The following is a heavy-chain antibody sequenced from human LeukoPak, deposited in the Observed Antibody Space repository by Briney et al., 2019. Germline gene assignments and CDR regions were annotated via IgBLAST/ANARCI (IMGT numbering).Heavy chain of an antibody. D-gene: IGHD5-12*01. CDR2: INPNSGGT. CDR1: GYTFNDYH. V-gene: IGHV1-2*04. Sequence: GASVKVSCKASGYTFNDYHIHWVRQAPGQGLEWLGWINPNSGGTNSAQRFQGWVTMTRDTSISTAYLDLSRLTSDDTAVYYCARGGAGYSGYRCFYSFDYWGQGTLVTVSS. CDR3: ARGGAGYSGYRCFYSFDY. J-gene: IGHJ4*02.